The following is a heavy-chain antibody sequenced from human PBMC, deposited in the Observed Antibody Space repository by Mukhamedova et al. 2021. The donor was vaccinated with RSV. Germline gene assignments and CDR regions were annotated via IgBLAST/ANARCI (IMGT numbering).Heavy chain of an antibody. CDR3: MRHMRPKSGAVGFDI. J-gene: IGHJ3*02. Sequence: VKGRFTISRDDSKSTAYLQMNSLKTEDTAVYYCMRHMRPKSGAVGFDIWGQGTVVTVSS. D-gene: IGHD3-3*01. V-gene: IGHV3-73*01.